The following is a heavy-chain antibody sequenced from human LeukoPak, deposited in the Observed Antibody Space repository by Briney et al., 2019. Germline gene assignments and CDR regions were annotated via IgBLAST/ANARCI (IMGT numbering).Heavy chain of an antibody. J-gene: IGHJ4*02. Sequence: SETLSLTCTVSGGSISSSSYYWGWIRQPPGKGLEWIGSIYYSGSTYYNPSLKSRVTISVDTSKNQFSLKLSSVTAADTAVYYCARTIVGATRLVDYWGQGTLVTVSS. CDR3: ARTIVGATRLVDY. V-gene: IGHV4-39*01. D-gene: IGHD1-26*01. CDR1: GGSISSSSYY. CDR2: IYYSGST.